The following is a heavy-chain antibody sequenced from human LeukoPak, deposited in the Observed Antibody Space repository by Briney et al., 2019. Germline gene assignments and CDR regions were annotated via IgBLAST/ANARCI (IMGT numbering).Heavy chain of an antibody. D-gene: IGHD4-23*01. CDR3: ARGNSDAFDI. Sequence: GGSLRLSCAASGFTFSNYAMHWVRQAPGKGLEWMAIIWYDGSYKYYADSVKGRFTISRDNSKNTLYLQVNSLTAEDTAVYYCARGNSDAFDIWGHGTMVTVSS. CDR1: GFTFSNYA. CDR2: IWYDGSYK. J-gene: IGHJ3*02. V-gene: IGHV3-33*01.